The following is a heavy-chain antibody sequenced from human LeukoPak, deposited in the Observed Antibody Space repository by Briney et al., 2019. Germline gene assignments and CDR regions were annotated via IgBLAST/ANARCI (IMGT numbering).Heavy chain of an antibody. CDR2: ISGSGGST. CDR3: AKDIDPVAGTPYYYYGMDV. D-gene: IGHD6-19*01. CDR1: GFTFSSYA. Sequence: GGSQRLSCAASGFTFSSYAMSWVRQAPGKGLEWVSAISGSGGSTYYADSVKGRFTISRDNSKNTLYLQMNSLRAEDTAVYYCAKDIDPVAGTPYYYYGMDVWGQGTTVTVSS. J-gene: IGHJ6*02. V-gene: IGHV3-23*01.